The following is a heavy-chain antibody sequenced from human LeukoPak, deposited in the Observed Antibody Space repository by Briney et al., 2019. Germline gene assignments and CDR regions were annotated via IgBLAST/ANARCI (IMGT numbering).Heavy chain of an antibody. J-gene: IGHJ4*02. V-gene: IGHV3-30*02. CDR3: ARTAMVDFDY. CDR1: GFTFSSYG. D-gene: IGHD5-18*01. Sequence: GGSLRLSRAASGFTFSSYGMHWVRQAPGKGLEWVAFIRYDGSNKYYADSVKGRFTISRDNSKNTLYLQMNSLRAEDTAVYYCARTAMVDFDYWGQGTLVTVSS. CDR2: IRYDGSNK.